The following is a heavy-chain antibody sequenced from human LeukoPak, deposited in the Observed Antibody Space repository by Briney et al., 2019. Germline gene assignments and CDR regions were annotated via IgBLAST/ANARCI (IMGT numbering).Heavy chain of an antibody. D-gene: IGHD3-10*01. V-gene: IGHV5-51*01. CDR1: GYFFTSYW. J-gene: IGHJ3*02. CDR3: ARSYGSGSYGGAFDI. Sequence: GESLKISCKGSGYFFTSYWIPWVRQMPGKGLEWMGIIYPGDSDTRYSPSFQGQVTMSADKSISTAYLQWSSLKASDTAMYYCARSYGSGSYGGAFDIWGQGTMVTVSS. CDR2: IYPGDSDT.